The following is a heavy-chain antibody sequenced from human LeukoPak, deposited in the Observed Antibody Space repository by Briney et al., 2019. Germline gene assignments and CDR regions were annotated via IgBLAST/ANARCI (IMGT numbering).Heavy chain of an antibody. V-gene: IGHV4-59*12. CDR1: GGSMSGYS. J-gene: IGHJ2*01. CDR3: ARVYYSNSYDYWYFDL. Sequence: SQTLSLTCTVSGGSMSGYSWSSIRQSPGGELEWVGYIYYSGDTAYNPSLRSRVPMSVDTSKNQLSLQLSSVTTADTAVYYCARVYYSNSYDYWYFDLWGRGTLVTVSS. CDR2: IYYSGDT. D-gene: IGHD6-13*01.